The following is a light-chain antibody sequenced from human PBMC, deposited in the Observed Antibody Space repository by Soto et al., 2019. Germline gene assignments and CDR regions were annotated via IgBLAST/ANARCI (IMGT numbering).Light chain of an antibody. CDR3: QQYNNWPWT. Sequence: EIVMTQSPATLSVSPGGRATLSCRARQSISDTLAWYQQKPGQAPRPLIYGASRRATGFPARFSGSGSGTDFTLTISSLQSEDFAVYYCQQYNNWPWTFGQGTKVEIK. V-gene: IGKV3-15*01. CDR2: GAS. CDR1: QSISDT. J-gene: IGKJ1*01.